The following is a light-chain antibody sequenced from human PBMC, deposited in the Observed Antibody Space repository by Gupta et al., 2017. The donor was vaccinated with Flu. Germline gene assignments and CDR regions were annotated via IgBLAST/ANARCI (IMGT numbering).Light chain of an antibody. CDR2: AAS. V-gene: IGKV1-8*01. CDR3: QQDYSYPRT. CDR1: QGISSY. J-gene: IGKJ1*01. Sequence: STGDRVTITCRASQGISSYLAWYQQKPGKAPKLLIYAASTLQSGVPSRFSGSGSGTDFTLTISCLQSEDFATYYCQQDYSYPRTFGQGTKVEIK.